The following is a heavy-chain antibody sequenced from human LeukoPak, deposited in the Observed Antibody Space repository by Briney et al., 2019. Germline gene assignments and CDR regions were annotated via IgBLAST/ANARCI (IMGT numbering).Heavy chain of an antibody. CDR1: GFTFSSYG. V-gene: IGHV3-30*02. D-gene: IGHD6-6*01. J-gene: IGHJ4*02. CDR2: IRYDGSNK. CDR3: ARIGYSSSSEDY. Sequence: GGSLRLSCAASGFTFSSYGMHWVRQAPGKGLEWVAFIRYDGSNKYFADSVKGRFTISRDNAKNSLYLQMNSLRAEDTSVYYCARIGYSSSSEDYWGQGTLVTVSS.